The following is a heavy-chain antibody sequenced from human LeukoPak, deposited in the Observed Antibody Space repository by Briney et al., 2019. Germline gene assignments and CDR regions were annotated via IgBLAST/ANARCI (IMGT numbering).Heavy chain of an antibody. CDR3: ASDRQLQWFGEFNIDFDY. V-gene: IGHV1-18*01. CDR1: GYTFSSYA. D-gene: IGHD3-10*01. J-gene: IGHJ4*02. Sequence: ASVKVSCKASGYTFSSYAISWVRQAPGQGFEWMGWISTYNGNTNYVEKFQGRLTMTTDTSTSTAYMELRGLRSDDTAIYYCASDRQLQWFGEFNIDFDYWGQGTLVTVSS. CDR2: ISTYNGNT.